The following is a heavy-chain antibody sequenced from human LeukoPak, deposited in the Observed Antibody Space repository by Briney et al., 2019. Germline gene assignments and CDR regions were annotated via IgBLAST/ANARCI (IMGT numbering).Heavy chain of an antibody. V-gene: IGHV1-46*01. CDR2: INPSGGST. CDR3: AGGNYDSSGYYYYYYGMDV. CDR1: GYTFTSYY. D-gene: IGHD3-22*01. J-gene: IGHJ6*02. Sequence: ASVKVSCKASGYTFTSYYMHWVRQAPGQGLEWMGIINPSGGSTSYAQKFQGRVTMTRDTSTSTVYMELSSLRSEDTAVYYCAGGNYDSSGYYYYYYGMDVWGQGTTVTVSS.